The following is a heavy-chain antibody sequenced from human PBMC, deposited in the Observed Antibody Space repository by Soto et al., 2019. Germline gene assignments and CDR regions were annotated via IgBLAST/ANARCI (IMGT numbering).Heavy chain of an antibody. CDR3: ARDGSGDSSGYYYRVGGFDP. CDR1: GYTFTSYD. V-gene: IGHV1-8*01. Sequence: QVQLVQSGAEVKKPGASVKVSCKASGYTFTSYDINWVRQATGQGLEWMGWMNPNSGNTGYAQKFQGRVTMTRNTAMSTAYMELSSLRSEDTAVYYGARDGSGDSSGYYYRVGGFDPWGQGTLVTVSS. CDR2: MNPNSGNT. D-gene: IGHD3-22*01. J-gene: IGHJ5*02.